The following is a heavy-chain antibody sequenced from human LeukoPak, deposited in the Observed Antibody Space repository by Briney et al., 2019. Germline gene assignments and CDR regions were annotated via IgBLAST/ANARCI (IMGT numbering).Heavy chain of an antibody. CDR2: ISSSSSYI. CDR1: GFSFRDYT. V-gene: IGHV3-21*01. D-gene: IGHD6-13*01. J-gene: IGHJ4*02. CDR3: AKDSPSRTAATEVPVDY. Sequence: GGSLRLSCAASGFSFRDYTMNWVRQAPGKGLEWLASISSSSSYIYFANSVRGRFTISRDNAKNSLYLQMNSLRAEDTTVYYCAKDSPSRTAATEVPVDYWGQGTLVTVSS.